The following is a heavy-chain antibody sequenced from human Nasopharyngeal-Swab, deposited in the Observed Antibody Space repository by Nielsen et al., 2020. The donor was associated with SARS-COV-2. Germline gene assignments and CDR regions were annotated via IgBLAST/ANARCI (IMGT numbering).Heavy chain of an antibody. J-gene: IGHJ3*02. D-gene: IGHD3-9*01. CDR2: IHHSGRT. CDR3: ARDFPQILSGYISGALDI. V-gene: IGHV4-4*02. Sequence: SETLSLTCTVSGASISLDNWWTWVRQSPGKGLEWIGEIHHSGRTKSNPSLKSRVALSVDKSNNQFSLRLSSVAAADTAVYYCARDFPQILSGYISGALDIWGPGTMVTVSS. CDR1: GASISLDNW.